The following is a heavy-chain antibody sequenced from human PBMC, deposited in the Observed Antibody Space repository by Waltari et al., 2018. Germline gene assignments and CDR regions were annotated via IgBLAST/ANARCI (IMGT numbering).Heavy chain of an antibody. J-gene: IGHJ6*03. CDR1: GGSISSYY. CDR2: IYYSGST. Sequence: QVQLQESGSGLVKPSETLSLTCTVSGGSISSYYWIWIRQPPGKGLEWIGYIYYSGSTNYNPSLKSRVTISVDTSKNQFSLKLSSVTAADTAVYYCARALGLGYHYYYYMDVWGKGTTVTVSS. CDR3: ARALGLGYHYYYYMDV. D-gene: IGHD3-10*01. V-gene: IGHV4-59*01.